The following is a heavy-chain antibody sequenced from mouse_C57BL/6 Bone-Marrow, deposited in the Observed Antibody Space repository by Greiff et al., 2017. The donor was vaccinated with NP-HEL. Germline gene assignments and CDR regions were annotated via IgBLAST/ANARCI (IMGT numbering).Heavy chain of an antibody. Sequence: QVQLKESGPELVKPGASVKLSCKASGYTFTSYDINWVKQRPGQGLEWIGWIYPRDGSTKYNEKFKGKATLTVDTSSSTAYMELHSLTSEDSAVYFCARSGGWLPHYYAMDYWGQGTSVTVSS. CDR2: IYPRDGST. D-gene: IGHD2-3*01. J-gene: IGHJ4*01. V-gene: IGHV1-85*01. CDR1: GYTFTSYD. CDR3: ARSGGWLPHYYAMDY.